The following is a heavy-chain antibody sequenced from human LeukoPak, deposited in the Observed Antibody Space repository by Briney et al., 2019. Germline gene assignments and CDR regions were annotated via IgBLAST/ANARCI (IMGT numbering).Heavy chain of an antibody. J-gene: IGHJ4*02. D-gene: IGHD1-1*01. CDR2: ISSSSSYI. V-gene: IGHV3-21*01. Sequence: PGGSLTLSCAASGFSFSNYWMHWVRQAPGKGLEGVSSISSSSSYINYADSVRGRFTISRDNAKNSLFLQMDSLRGEDTAVYYCARCTTGKTFGSLREIKKSREIDFWGQGTLVTVSS. CDR1: GFSFSNYW. CDR3: ARCTTGKTFGSLREIKKSREIDF.